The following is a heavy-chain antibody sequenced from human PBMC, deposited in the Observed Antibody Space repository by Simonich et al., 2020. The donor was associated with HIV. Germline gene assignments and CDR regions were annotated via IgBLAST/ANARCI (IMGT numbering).Heavy chain of an antibody. J-gene: IGHJ4*02. D-gene: IGHD3-16*01. CDR2: ISYNGSNK. V-gene: IGHV3-30*07. Sequence: QVQLVESGGGVVQPGRSLRLSCAASGFTFSSYAMHWFRQAPGKGLEWVAVISYNGSNKYYADSVKGRFTITRDNSKNTLYLQMNSLRAEDTAVYYCASGGSISSVWADDYWGQGTLVTVSS. CDR1: GFTFSSYA. CDR3: ASGGSISSVWADDY.